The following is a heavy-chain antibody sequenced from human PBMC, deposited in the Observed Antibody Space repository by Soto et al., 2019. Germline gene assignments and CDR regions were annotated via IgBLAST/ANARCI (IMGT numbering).Heavy chain of an antibody. CDR2: IYHSGST. V-gene: IGHV4-4*02. CDR1: SASISSSNW. Sequence: QVQLQESGPGLVRPSGTLSLTCAVSSASISSSNWWSWVRQPPGEGLEWIGEIYHSGSTNYHPSLGSRVTISVDKSKNQFSLKLTSVTAADTAVYYCARKRSVGERRGYVDYWGQGTLVTVSS. J-gene: IGHJ4*02. D-gene: IGHD1-26*01. CDR3: ARKRSVGERRGYVDY.